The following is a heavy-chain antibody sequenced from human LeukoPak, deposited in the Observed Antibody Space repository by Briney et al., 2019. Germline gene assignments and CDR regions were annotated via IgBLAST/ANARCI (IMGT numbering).Heavy chain of an antibody. CDR1: GFTVSSNY. V-gene: IGHV3-53*01. CDR2: IYSGGST. Sequence: GGSPRLSCAASGFTVSSNYMSWVRHALGKGLEWVSVIYSGGSTYYADSVKGRFTISRDNSKNTLYLQMNSLRAEDTAVYYCARDQVAASYYYYYMNVWGKGTTVTVSS. J-gene: IGHJ6*03. CDR3: ARDQVAASYYYYYMNV. D-gene: IGHD2-15*01.